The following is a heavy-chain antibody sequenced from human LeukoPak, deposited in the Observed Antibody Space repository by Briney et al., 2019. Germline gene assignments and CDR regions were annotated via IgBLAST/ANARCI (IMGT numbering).Heavy chain of an antibody. J-gene: IGHJ4*02. D-gene: IGHD1-26*01. CDR2: ISVYNGNT. CDR1: GYTFTSYG. CDR3: ARGVGANSRPDY. V-gene: IGHV1-18*01. Sequence: ASVKVSCKASGYTFTSYGISWVRQAPGQGLEWMGWISVYNGNTKYAQKFQGRVTMTTDTSTSTAYMELRSLKSDDTAVYYCARGVGANSRPDYWGQGTLVTVSS.